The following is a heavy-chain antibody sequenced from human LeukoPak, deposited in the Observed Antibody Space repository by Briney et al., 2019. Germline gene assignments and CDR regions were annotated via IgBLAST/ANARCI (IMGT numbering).Heavy chain of an antibody. D-gene: IGHD4-17*01. Sequence: SETLSLTCAVYGGSFSGYYWSWIRQPPGKGLEWIGEINHSGSTNYNPSLKSRVTISVDTSKNQFSLKLSSVTAADTAVYYCARSDYDDAFDIWGQGTMVTVSS. CDR3: ARSDYDDAFDI. CDR1: GGSFSGYY. J-gene: IGHJ3*02. CDR2: INHSGST. V-gene: IGHV4-34*01.